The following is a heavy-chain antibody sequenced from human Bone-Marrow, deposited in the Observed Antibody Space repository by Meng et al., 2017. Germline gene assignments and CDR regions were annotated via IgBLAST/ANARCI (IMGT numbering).Heavy chain of an antibody. D-gene: IGHD2-15*01. J-gene: IGHJ4*02. CDR2: IYYTGST. CDR3: ARARYCSGGSCYPDLGY. V-gene: IGHV4-39*07. Sequence: GSLRLSCTVSGGSISSSYYYWGWIRQPPGRGLEWIGAIYYTGSTYHNPSLKSRVTMSVDTSKNQFSLKMSSVTAADTAVYYCARARYCSGGSCYPDLGYWGQGTLVTVSS. CDR1: GGSISSSYYY.